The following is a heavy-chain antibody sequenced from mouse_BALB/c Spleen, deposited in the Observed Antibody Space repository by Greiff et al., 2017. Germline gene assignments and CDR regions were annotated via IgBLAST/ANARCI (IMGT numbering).Heavy chain of an antibody. CDR2: IDPENGNT. Sequence: VQLKESGAELVRPGALVKLSCKASGFNIKDYYMHWVKQRPEQGLEWIGWIDPENGNTIYDPKFQGKASITADTSSNTAYLQLSSLTSEDTAVYYCARRGFITPFDYWGQGTTLTVSS. D-gene: IGHD1-1*01. V-gene: IGHV14-1*02. J-gene: IGHJ2*01. CDR3: ARRGFITPFDY. CDR1: GFNIKDYY.